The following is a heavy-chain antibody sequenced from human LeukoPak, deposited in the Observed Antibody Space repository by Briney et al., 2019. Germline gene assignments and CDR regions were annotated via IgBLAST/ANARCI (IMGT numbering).Heavy chain of an antibody. V-gene: IGHV3-30*01. CDR3: ARVVSSYYYYYMDV. CDR1: GFTFSSYA. CDR2: ISYDGSNK. J-gene: IGHJ6*03. Sequence: PGGSLRLSCAASGFTFSSYAMHWVRQAPGKGLEWVAVISYDGSNKYYADSVKGRFTISRDNPKNTLYLQMNSLRAEDTAVYYCARVVSSYYYYYMDVWGKGTTVTVSS. D-gene: IGHD2-21*01.